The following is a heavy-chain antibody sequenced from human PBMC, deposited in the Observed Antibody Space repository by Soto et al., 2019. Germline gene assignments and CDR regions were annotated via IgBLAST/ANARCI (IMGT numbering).Heavy chain of an antibody. CDR1: GFTFSSYA. CDR3: AREDYYYDSSGYPLGYFQH. J-gene: IGHJ1*01. V-gene: IGHV3-30-3*01. CDR2: ISYDGSNK. Sequence: QVQLVEAGGGVVQPGRSLRLSCAAAGFTFSSYAMHWVRQAPGKGREWVAVISYDGSNKYYADSVKGRFTISRDNSKNTLDLQMNSLRAEDTAVYYCAREDYYYDSSGYPLGYFQHWGQGTLVTVSS. D-gene: IGHD3-22*01.